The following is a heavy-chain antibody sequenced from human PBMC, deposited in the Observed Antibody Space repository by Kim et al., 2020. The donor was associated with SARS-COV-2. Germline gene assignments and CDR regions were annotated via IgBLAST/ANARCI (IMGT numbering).Heavy chain of an antibody. Sequence: GGSLRLSCAASGFTFSSYGMHWVRQAPGKGLEWVAVISYDGSNKYYADSVKGRFTISRDNSKNTLYLQMNSLRAEDTAVYYCAMGSPLRLLEWWGGDYYYCGIDVWGQGTTVTVSS. J-gene: IGHJ6*02. D-gene: IGHD3-3*01. CDR3: AMGSPLRLLEWWGGDYYYCGIDV. CDR1: GFTFSSYG. V-gene: IGHV3-30*03. CDR2: ISYDGSNK.